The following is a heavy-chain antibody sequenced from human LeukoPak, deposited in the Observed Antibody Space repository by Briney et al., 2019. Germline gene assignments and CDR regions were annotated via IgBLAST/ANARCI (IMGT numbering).Heavy chain of an antibody. J-gene: IGHJ5*02. CDR3: AREYSSGWYAWFDP. Sequence: GGSLRLSCAASGFTFSSYAMHWVRQAPGKGLEWVAVISYDGSNKYYADSVKGRFTISRDNSKNTLYLQMNRLRAEDTAVYYCAREYSSGWYAWFDPWGQGTLVTVSS. CDR1: GFTFSSYA. V-gene: IGHV3-30*14. CDR2: ISYDGSNK. D-gene: IGHD6-19*01.